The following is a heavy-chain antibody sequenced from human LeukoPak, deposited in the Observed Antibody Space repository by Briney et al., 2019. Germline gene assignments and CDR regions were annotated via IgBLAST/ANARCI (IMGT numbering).Heavy chain of an antibody. Sequence: GGSLRLSCAASGFTFSDYYMSWIRQAPGKGLEWVSYISSSGSTIYYADSVKGRFTISRDNAKNSLYLQMNSLRAEDTAVYYCARDAPALRSPIDYGGQGTRVTVSS. J-gene: IGHJ4*02. CDR2: ISSSGSTI. V-gene: IGHV3-11*04. CDR1: GFTFSDYY. CDR3: ARDAPALRSPIDY. D-gene: IGHD3-3*01.